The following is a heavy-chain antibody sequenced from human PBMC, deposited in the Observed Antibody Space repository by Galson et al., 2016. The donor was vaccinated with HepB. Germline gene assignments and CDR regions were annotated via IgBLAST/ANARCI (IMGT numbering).Heavy chain of an antibody. CDR1: GFAFSGYS. CDR3: ARAAGYGYSGSGSRLDL. D-gene: IGHD3-10*01. V-gene: IGHV3-21*01. Sequence: SLRLSCAASGFAFSGYSGNWVRQAPGKGLEWISCINPSSRYIYYTASVKGRFTISRDNAKNSLYPQMNSLRGEETAIYYCARAAGYGYSGSGSRLDLWGLGTLVTVSS. J-gene: IGHJ5*02. CDR2: INPSSRYI.